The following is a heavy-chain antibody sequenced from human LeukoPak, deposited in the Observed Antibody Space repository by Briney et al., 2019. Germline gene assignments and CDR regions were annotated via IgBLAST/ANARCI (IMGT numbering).Heavy chain of an antibody. J-gene: IGHJ6*02. CDR2: ISGSGGST. V-gene: IGHV3-23*01. CDR1: GYTFTSYG. D-gene: IGHD2-2*01. CDR3: AKDTLRCSSTSCSTDYYYGMDV. Sequence: GASVKVSCKASGYTFTSYGISWVRQAPGKGLEWVSAISGSGGSTYYADSVKGRFTISRDNSKNTLYLQMNSLRAEDTAVYYCAKDTLRCSSTSCSTDYYYGMDVWGQGTTVTVSS.